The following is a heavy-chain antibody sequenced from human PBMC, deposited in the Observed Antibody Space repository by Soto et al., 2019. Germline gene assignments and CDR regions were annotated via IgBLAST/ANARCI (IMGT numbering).Heavy chain of an antibody. J-gene: IGHJ6*01. V-gene: IGHV3-53*01. CDR1: GLTVSSNY. D-gene: IGHD6-19*01. Sequence: EVQLVESGGGLIQPGGSLRLSCAASGLTVSSNYMNWVRQAPGKGLEWVSLIYTGGGTYYADSVKGRFTVSRDNSNNTLYLQMNSLRAEDTAVYYCARMGQWRVPGDYYYGMDVWGQGTSVTVSS. CDR3: ARMGQWRVPGDYYYGMDV. CDR2: IYTGGGT.